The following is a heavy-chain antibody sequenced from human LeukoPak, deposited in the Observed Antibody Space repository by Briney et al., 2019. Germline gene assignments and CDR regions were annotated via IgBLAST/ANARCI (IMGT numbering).Heavy chain of an antibody. D-gene: IGHD6-13*01. Sequence: GGSLRLSCAASGFTFSNYWMPWVRHAPGKGLVWVSRINSDGINTSYADSVKGRFTISRDNAKNTLNLQMNGLRAEDTAVYYCARTTEAHSWRTRYYDYYMDVWGKGTTVTVSS. CDR3: ARTTEAHSWRTRYYDYYMDV. J-gene: IGHJ6*03. CDR1: GFTFSNYW. V-gene: IGHV3-74*01. CDR2: INSDGINT.